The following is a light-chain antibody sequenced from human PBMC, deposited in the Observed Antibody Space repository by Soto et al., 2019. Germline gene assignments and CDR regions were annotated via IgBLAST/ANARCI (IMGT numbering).Light chain of an antibody. J-gene: IGKJ1*01. CDR2: QTS. CDR1: QYINTR. V-gene: IGKV3-11*01. Sequence: EIVLTQSPATLSSFPVERVTLSCRASQYINTRLAWYQHRRGQAPRLLIYQTSIRAAGIPARFSASGSGTDFTLTISDVQPEDFALYYCHQRQSWPRTFGQGTKVDIK. CDR3: HQRQSWPRT.